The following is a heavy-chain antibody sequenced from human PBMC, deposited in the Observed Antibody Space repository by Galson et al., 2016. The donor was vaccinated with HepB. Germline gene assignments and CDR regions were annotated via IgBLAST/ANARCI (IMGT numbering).Heavy chain of an antibody. CDR1: GYTFASYG. Sequence: SVKVSCKASGYTFASYGISWVRQAPGQGLEWMGWISAHNGNTNYAQKLQGRVTMTTDTSTSTAYMELRSLRSDDTAVYYCARDWLVAVFDYWGQGTLVTVSS. J-gene: IGHJ4*02. CDR2: ISAHNGNT. D-gene: IGHD6-19*01. CDR3: ARDWLVAVFDY. V-gene: IGHV1-18*01.